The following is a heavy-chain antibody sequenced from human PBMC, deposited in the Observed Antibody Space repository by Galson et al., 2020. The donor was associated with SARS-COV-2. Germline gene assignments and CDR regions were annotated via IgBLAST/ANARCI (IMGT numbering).Heavy chain of an antibody. CDR2: ISYDGSNK. Sequence: GGSLRLSCAASGFTFSSYAMHWVRQAPGKGLEWVAVISYDGSNKYYADSVKGRFTISRDNSKNTLYLQMNSLRAEDTAVYYCARWGGDHVGEEWPWGQGTLVTVSS. CDR1: GFTFSSYA. V-gene: IGHV3-30*04. D-gene: IGHD3-16*01. J-gene: IGHJ5*02. CDR3: ARWGGDHVGEEWP.